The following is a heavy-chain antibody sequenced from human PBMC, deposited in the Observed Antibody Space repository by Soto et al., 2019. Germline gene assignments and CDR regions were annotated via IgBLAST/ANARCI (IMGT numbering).Heavy chain of an antibody. CDR2: IVVGSGNT. Sequence: SVKVSCKASGFTFTSSAVQWVRQARGQRLEWIGWIVVGSGNTNYAQKFQERVTITRDMSTSTAYMELSSLRSEDTAAYYCAAGGVTLIFDIWGQGTMVTVSS. CDR1: GFTFTSSA. J-gene: IGHJ3*02. V-gene: IGHV1-58*01. CDR3: AAGGVTLIFDI. D-gene: IGHD4-4*01.